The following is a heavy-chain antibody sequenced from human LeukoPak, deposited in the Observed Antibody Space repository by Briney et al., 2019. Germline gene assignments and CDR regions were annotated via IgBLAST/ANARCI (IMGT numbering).Heavy chain of an antibody. CDR2: IYTSGVT. V-gene: IGHV4-4*07. CDR3: AREWTSGDGSGYPYYFDY. D-gene: IGHD3-22*01. Sequence: SETLSLTCTVSGGSMSSFYWDWIRQPAWKGLQWIGRIYTSGVTNYNPSLKSRVTMSVDTSKNQFSLKLSSVTAADTAVYYCAREWTSGDGSGYPYYFDYWGPGTLVTVSS. J-gene: IGHJ4*02. CDR1: GGSMSSFY.